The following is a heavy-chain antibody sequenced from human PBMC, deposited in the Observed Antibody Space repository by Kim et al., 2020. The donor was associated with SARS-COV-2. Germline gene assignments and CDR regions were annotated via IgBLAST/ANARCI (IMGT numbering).Heavy chain of an antibody. J-gene: IGHJ4*02. D-gene: IGHD3-10*01. CDR1: GGSISSSSYY. CDR2: IYYSGSP. CDR3: ARGGVGRGYFDY. Sequence: SETLSLTCSVSGGSISSSSYYWGWIRQPPGKGLEWIGSIYYSGSPYYNPSLKSRVTISVDTSKNQFSLKLNSVTAADTTIYYCARGGVGRGYFDYWGQGT. V-gene: IGHV4-39*07.